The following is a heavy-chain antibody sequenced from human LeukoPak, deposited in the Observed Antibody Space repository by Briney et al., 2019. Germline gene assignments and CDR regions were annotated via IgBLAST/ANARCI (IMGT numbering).Heavy chain of an antibody. J-gene: IGHJ6*02. CDR3: ATYTHWVAGDV. V-gene: IGHV3-7*01. Sequence: GGSLRLSCAASGFTFSDSWMSWVRQAPGKGLEWVANMNQEGSAKDYVDSVKGRFTISRDNARNSLYLQMSSLRAEDTAVYYCATYTHWVAGDVWGQGTTVTVSS. CDR1: GFTFSDSW. CDR2: MNQEGSAK. D-gene: IGHD3-16*01.